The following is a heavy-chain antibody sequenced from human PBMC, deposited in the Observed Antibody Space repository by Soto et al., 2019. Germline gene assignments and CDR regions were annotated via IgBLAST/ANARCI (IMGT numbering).Heavy chain of an antibody. CDR2: INPNSGGT. CDR1: GYSFAGHY. Sequence: ASVKVSCKTSGYSFAGHYLHWVRQAPGQGLDWMGWINPNSGGTIYAQRFQGRVTMTRDTSISTAYMVLTSLRSDDTAVYYCARGSHYDILTGYSRNAFDMWGRGTVVTVSS. J-gene: IGHJ3*02. D-gene: IGHD3-9*01. V-gene: IGHV1-2*02. CDR3: ARGSHYDILTGYSRNAFDM.